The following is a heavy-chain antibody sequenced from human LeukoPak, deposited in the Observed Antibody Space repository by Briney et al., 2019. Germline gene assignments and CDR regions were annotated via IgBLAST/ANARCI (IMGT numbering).Heavy chain of an antibody. J-gene: IGHJ4*02. Sequence: GGSLRLSCAASGFTFISYAMSWVRQAPGKGLEWVSGISGSGGSTYYADSVKGRFTISRDNSKNTLYLQMNSLRAEDTAVYFCATPYRNIGVVPAAIGVPGYWGQGTLVTVSS. V-gene: IGHV3-23*01. CDR3: ATPYRNIGVVPAAIGVPGY. D-gene: IGHD2-2*01. CDR1: GFTFISYA. CDR2: ISGSGGST.